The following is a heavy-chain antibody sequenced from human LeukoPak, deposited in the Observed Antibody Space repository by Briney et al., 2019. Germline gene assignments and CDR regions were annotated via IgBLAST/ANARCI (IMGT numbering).Heavy chain of an antibody. V-gene: IGHV3-21*04. D-gene: IGHD2-8*01. CDR2: ISSSSSYI. Sequence: GGSLRLSCAASGFTFSSYSMNWVRQAPGKGLEWVSSISSSSSYIYYADSVKGRFTISRDNAKNSLYLHMNSLRAEDTAVYYCARVNGVSLDYWGQGTLVTVSS. CDR3: ARVNGVSLDY. J-gene: IGHJ4*02. CDR1: GFTFSSYS.